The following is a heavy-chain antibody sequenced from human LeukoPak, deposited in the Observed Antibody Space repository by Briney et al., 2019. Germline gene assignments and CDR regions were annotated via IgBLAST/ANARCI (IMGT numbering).Heavy chain of an antibody. CDR3: SRGSGWLSVY. CDR1: GFTFGDYL. Sequence: GGSLRLSCTASGFTFGDYLMSWFSQAPGKGLEWIGFISGGTTEYAASVKGRFTISRDDSTSIAYLQMNSLTTVDTAVYYCSRGSGWLSVYWGQGTLVTVSS. CDR2: ISGGTT. V-gene: IGHV3-49*03. D-gene: IGHD6-19*01. J-gene: IGHJ4*02.